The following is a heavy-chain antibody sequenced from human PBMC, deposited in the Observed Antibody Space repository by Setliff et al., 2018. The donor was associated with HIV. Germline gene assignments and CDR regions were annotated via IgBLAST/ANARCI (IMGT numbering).Heavy chain of an antibody. D-gene: IGHD5-12*01. CDR1: GGSFSGYY. Sequence: PSETLSLTCAVYGGSFSGYYWSWTRQPPGKGLEWIGEINHDGNTNYNPSLKSRVTISVDTSKNQFSLKLNSVTAADTAVYYCARAKVKWLFGGLYYYGMDVWGPGTTVTVSS. CDR2: INHDGNT. J-gene: IGHJ6*02. V-gene: IGHV4-34*01. CDR3: ARAKVKWLFGGLYYYGMDV.